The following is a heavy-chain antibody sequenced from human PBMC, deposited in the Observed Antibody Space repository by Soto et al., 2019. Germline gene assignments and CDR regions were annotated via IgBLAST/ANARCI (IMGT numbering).Heavy chain of an antibody. CDR3: ARDQGSSSSADY. J-gene: IGHJ4*02. CDR1: GFTFSSYS. D-gene: IGHD6-6*01. Sequence: GVLRLSCAASGFTFSSYSMNWVRQAPGKGLEWVSSISSSSSYIYYADSVKGRFTISRDNAKNSLYLQMSSLRAEDTAVYYCARDQGSSSSADYWGQGTLVTVSS. V-gene: IGHV3-21*01. CDR2: ISSSSSYI.